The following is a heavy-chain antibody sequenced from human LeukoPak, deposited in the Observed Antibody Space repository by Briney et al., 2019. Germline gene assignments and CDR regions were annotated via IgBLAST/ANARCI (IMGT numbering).Heavy chain of an antibody. D-gene: IGHD3/OR15-3a*01. V-gene: IGHV3-33*01. Sequence: GSLRLSCAASGFTFSSYGMHWVRQAPGKGLEWVAVIWYDGSNKYYADSVKGRFTISRDNSKNTLYLQMNSLRAEDTAVYYCARIGLVHTFDYWGQGALVTVSS. J-gene: IGHJ4*02. CDR1: GFTFSSYG. CDR2: IWYDGSNK. CDR3: ARIGLVHTFDY.